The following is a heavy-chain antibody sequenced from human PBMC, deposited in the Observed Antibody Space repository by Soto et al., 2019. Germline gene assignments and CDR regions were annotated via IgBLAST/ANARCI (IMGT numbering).Heavy chain of an antibody. D-gene: IGHD2-2*01. CDR2: IIPIFGTA. Sequence: SVKVSCKAPGGTFSSYAISWVRQAPGQGLEWMGGIIPIFGTANYAQKFQGRVTITADESTSTGYMELSSLRSEDTAVYYCARSQGGSTSLDIYYYYYYGMDVWGQGTTVTVS. V-gene: IGHV1-69*13. J-gene: IGHJ6*02. CDR3: ARSQGGSTSLDIYYYYYYGMDV. CDR1: GGTFSSYA.